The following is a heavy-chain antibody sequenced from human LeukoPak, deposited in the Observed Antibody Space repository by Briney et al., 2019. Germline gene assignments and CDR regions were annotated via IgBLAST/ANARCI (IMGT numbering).Heavy chain of an antibody. CDR1: GGSISSYY. CDR2: IYHSGST. D-gene: IGHD5-12*01. CDR3: ARHVVDIVAPTLRHYYYGMDV. V-gene: IGHV4-59*08. J-gene: IGHJ6*02. Sequence: SETLSLTCTVSGGSISSYYWSWIRQPPGKGLEWIGYIYHSGSTNYNPSLKSRVTISLDTSKNQFSLKLSSVTAADPAVYSCARHVVDIVAPTLRHYYYGMDVWGQGTTVTVSS.